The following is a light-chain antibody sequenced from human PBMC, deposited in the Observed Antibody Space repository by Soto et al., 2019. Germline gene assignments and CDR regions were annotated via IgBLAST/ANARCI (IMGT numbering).Light chain of an antibody. Sequence: AIRMTQSPSSFSASTGDRVTITCRASQGISSHLAWYQVKPGKAPRLLIYTASYFESGVPSMLGGGGSGTDLTGTIGSLQSEDFAVYYCEQYFSCPLTFGGGTKVEIK. CDR2: TAS. CDR3: EQYFSCPLT. J-gene: IGKJ4*01. CDR1: QGISSH. V-gene: IGKV1-8*01.